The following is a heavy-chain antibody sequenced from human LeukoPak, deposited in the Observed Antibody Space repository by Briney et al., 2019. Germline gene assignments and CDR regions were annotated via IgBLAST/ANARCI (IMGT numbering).Heavy chain of an antibody. Sequence: GGSLRLSCAASGFIFSSSEMNWVRQAPGKGLEWVSYISSSGYTIYYADSVKGRFTISRDNSKSTLSLQMNSLRAEDTAVYYCARQAPSGSRRWYFDLWGRGTLVTVSS. D-gene: IGHD3-10*01. V-gene: IGHV3-48*03. CDR2: ISSSGYTI. J-gene: IGHJ2*01. CDR3: ARQAPSGSRRWYFDL. CDR1: GFIFSSSE.